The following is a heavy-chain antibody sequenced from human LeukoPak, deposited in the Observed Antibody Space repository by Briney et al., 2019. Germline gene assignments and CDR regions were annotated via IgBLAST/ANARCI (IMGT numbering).Heavy chain of an antibody. CDR2: IYPGDSDT. CDR1: GYSFTSYW. Sequence: KRGESLKISCKGSGYSFTSYWIGWVRQMPGNGLEWMGIIYPGDSDTRYSPSFQGQVTISADKSISTSYLQWSSLKASDTAMYYCARVYCSSTSCPENWFDPWGQGTLVTVSS. J-gene: IGHJ5*02. V-gene: IGHV5-51*01. D-gene: IGHD2-2*01. CDR3: ARVYCSSTSCPENWFDP.